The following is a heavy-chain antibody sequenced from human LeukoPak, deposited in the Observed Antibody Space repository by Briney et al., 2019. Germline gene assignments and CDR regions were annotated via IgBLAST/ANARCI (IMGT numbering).Heavy chain of an antibody. Sequence: GGSLGLSCAASGFTFSNAWMSWVRQAPGKGLEWVGRIRSNYATTYAASMKGRFTISRDDSQNTAYLQINSLKTEDTAVYYCTRLYDGSGTYYNGDYWGQGTLVTVSS. J-gene: IGHJ4*02. CDR2: IRSNYAT. D-gene: IGHD3-10*01. CDR1: GFTFSNAW. CDR3: TRLYDGSGTYYNGDY. V-gene: IGHV3-73*01.